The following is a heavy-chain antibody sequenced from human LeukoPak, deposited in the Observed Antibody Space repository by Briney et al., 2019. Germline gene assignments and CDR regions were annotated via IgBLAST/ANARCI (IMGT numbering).Heavy chain of an antibody. CDR2: IYYSGST. J-gene: IGHJ3*02. Sequence: PSETLSLTCTVSGGSISSSSYYWGWIRQPPGKGLEWIGIIYYSGSTYYNPSLKSRVTISVDTSKNQFSLKLSSVTAADTAVYYCARLGRGAFDIWGQGTMVTVSS. V-gene: IGHV4-39*01. D-gene: IGHD1-26*01. CDR1: GGSISSSSYY. CDR3: ARLGRGAFDI.